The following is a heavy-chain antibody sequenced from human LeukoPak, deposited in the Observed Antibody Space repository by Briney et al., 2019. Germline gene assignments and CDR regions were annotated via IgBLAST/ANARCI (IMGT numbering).Heavy chain of an antibody. CDR2: INSDGSST. Sequence: GGSLRLSCAASGFTFSSYWMHWVRQAPGKGLVWVSRINSDGSSTSYADSVKGRFTISRDNAKNTLYLQMNSLRAEDTAVYYCASMVRGVAPFDPWGQGTLVTVSS. J-gene: IGHJ5*02. CDR3: ASMVRGVAPFDP. V-gene: IGHV3-74*01. CDR1: GFTFSSYW. D-gene: IGHD3-10*01.